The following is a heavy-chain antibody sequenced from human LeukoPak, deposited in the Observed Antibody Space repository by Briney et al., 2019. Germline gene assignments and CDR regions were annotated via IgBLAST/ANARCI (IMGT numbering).Heavy chain of an antibody. D-gene: IGHD6-13*01. CDR3: AILASTGTLDLDY. J-gene: IGHJ4*02. CDR2: ISAYKGNT. V-gene: IGHV1-18*01. Sequence: ASVKVSCKASGYTFTSYGISWVRQVPGQGLEWMGWISAYKGNTNYAQKLQGRVTLTTDTATSTAYMDLMSLRSDDTAVYYCAILASTGTLDLDYWGQGTLVTVSS. CDR1: GYTFTSYG.